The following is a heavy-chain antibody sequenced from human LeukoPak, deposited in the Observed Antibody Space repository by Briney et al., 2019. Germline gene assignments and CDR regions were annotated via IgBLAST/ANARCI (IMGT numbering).Heavy chain of an antibody. Sequence: PGGSLRLSCAASGFTFSSYSMNWVRQAPGKGLEWVSSISSSSSYIYYADSVKGRFTISRDNAKNSLYLQMSSLRAEDTAVYYCARDLKMKRGYSGYDPWGQGTLVTVSS. CDR2: ISSSSSYI. CDR3: ARDLKMKRGYSGYDP. J-gene: IGHJ5*02. V-gene: IGHV3-21*01. D-gene: IGHD5-12*01. CDR1: GFTFSSYS.